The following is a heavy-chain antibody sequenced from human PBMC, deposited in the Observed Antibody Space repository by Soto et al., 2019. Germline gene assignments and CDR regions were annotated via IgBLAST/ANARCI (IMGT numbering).Heavy chain of an antibody. D-gene: IGHD4-17*01. J-gene: IGHJ4*02. Sequence: QVQLVQSGAEVKKPVASVKVSCKASGYTFTSYGISWVRQAPGQGLEWMGWISAYNGNTNYAQKLQGRVTMTTDTSTSTAYMELRSLRSDDTAVYYCARSPRGLRLNTWDFDYWGQGTLVTVSS. CDR3: ARSPRGLRLNTWDFDY. CDR1: GYTFTSYG. V-gene: IGHV1-18*01. CDR2: ISAYNGNT.